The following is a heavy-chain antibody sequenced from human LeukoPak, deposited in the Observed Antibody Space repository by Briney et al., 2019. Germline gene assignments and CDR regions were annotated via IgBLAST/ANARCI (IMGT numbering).Heavy chain of an antibody. CDR3: ARLAVAGPCDAFDI. CDR2: IYYSGST. J-gene: IGHJ3*02. D-gene: IGHD6-19*01. CDR1: GGSISSYY. V-gene: IGHV4-59*08. Sequence: SETLSLTCTVSGGSISSYYWSWIRQPPGKGLEWIGYIYYSGSTNYNPSLKSRVTISVDTSKNQFSLKLSSVTAADTAVYYCARLAVAGPCDAFDIWGQGTMVTASS.